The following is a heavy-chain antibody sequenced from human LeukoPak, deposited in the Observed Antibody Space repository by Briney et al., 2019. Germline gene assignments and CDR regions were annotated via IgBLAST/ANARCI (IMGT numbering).Heavy chain of an antibody. CDR3: ARVASDDYVWGNYSYTGY. D-gene: IGHD3-16*02. CDR2: INHSGST. J-gene: IGHJ4*02. Sequence: PSETLSLTCAVYGGSFSGYYWSWIRQPPGKGLEWIGEINHSGSTNDNPSLKGRVTISVDTSKNQFSLNLSSLTAADTAVYYCARVASDDYVWGNYSYTGYWGQGTLVTVSS. V-gene: IGHV4-34*01. CDR1: GGSFSGYY.